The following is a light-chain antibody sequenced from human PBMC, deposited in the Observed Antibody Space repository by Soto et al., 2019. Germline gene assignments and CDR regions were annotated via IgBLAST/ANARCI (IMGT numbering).Light chain of an antibody. CDR2: AAS. Sequence: DIQMTQSPSSLSASVGDRVTITCRASQSISIYLNWYQQKPGKAPKLLIYAASSLQSGVPSRFSGSRSGTDFTLTIIILQPEDFATYYCQQSYSTPPFTFGPGTKVDI. CDR3: QQSYSTPPFT. CDR1: QSISIY. V-gene: IGKV1-39*01. J-gene: IGKJ3*01.